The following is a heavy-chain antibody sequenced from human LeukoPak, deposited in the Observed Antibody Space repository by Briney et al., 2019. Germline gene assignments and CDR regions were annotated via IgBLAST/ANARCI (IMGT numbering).Heavy chain of an antibody. CDR1: GDSISSNY. CDR3: ARCRDEFADYGFTS. CDR2: ISNSGST. D-gene: IGHD4-17*01. J-gene: IGHJ1*01. V-gene: IGHV4-59*01. Sequence: SETLSLTCTVSGDSISSNYWSWIRQPPGKGLEWIGYISNSGSTKYNPSLRSRVTISVDTPKNLFSLKLASMTAADTAFYYCARCRDEFADYGFTSWGQGTLVTVSS.